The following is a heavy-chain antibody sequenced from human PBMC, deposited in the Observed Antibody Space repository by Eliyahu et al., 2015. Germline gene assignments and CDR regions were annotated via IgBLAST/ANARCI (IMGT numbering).Heavy chain of an antibody. CDR2: ISSSSSYI. CDR1: GFPFXXYS. J-gene: IGHJ4*02. V-gene: IGHV3-21*01. CDR3: ARDRQGYYDSSGVDY. D-gene: IGHD3-22*01. Sequence: EVQLVESGGGLVKPGGSLRLXCAASGFPFXXYSMNWVRPAPGKGLEWVSSISSSSSYIYYADSVKGRFTISRDNAKNSLYLQMNSLRAEDTAVYYCARDRQGYYDSSGVDYWGQGTLVTVSS.